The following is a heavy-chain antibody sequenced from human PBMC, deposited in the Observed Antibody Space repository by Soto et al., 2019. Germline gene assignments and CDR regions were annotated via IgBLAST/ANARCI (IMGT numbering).Heavy chain of an antibody. CDR3: ARGGLMVYAIPLEVFDI. Sequence: GGSLRLSCAASGFTFDDHAMHWVRQAPGKGLEWVSGISWNSGSIGYADSVEGRFTISRDNAKNSLYLQMNSLRAEDTALYYCARGGLMVYAIPLEVFDIWGQGTMVTGSS. CDR2: ISWNSGSI. V-gene: IGHV3-9*01. J-gene: IGHJ3*02. CDR1: GFTFDDHA. D-gene: IGHD2-8*01.